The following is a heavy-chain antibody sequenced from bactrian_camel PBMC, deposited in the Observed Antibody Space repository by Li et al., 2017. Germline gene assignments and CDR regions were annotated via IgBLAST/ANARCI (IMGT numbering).Heavy chain of an antibody. CDR1: GFFIGAYA. D-gene: IGHD1*01. CDR2: VDSTDHT. Sequence: VQLVESGGGLVPPGGSLRLSCATSGFFIGAYAMTWVRQAPGKGLEWLGSVDSTDHTYYSASVKGRFTISRDKDNNALALQLNGLKDEDTAMYYCAARQGYAHSDNLLKAGTYTYWGHGTQVTVS. J-gene: IGHJ4*01. V-gene: IGHV3S10*01. CDR3: AARQGYAHSDNLLKAGTYTY.